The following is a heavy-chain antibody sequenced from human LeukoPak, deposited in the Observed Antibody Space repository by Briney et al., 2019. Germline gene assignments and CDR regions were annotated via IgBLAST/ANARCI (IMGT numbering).Heavy chain of an antibody. V-gene: IGHV3-30*18. CDR1: GFTFSSYG. CDR2: ISYDGSNK. CDR3: AKDRIHGSGSYSFDY. Sequence: GRSLRLSCAASGFTFSSYGMHWVRQAPGKGLEWVAVISYDGSNKYYADSVKGRFTISRDNSKNTLYLQMNSLRAEDTAVYYCAKDRIHGSGSYSFDYWGQGTLVTVSS. D-gene: IGHD3-10*01. J-gene: IGHJ4*02.